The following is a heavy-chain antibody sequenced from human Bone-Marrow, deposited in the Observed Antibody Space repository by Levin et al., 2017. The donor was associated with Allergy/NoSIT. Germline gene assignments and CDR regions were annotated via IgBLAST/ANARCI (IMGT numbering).Heavy chain of an antibody. CDR2: INPNSGAT. J-gene: IGHJ3*01. CDR3: ARAGDGGGAFDS. CDR1: GYPFTDYF. V-gene: IGHV1-2*06. D-gene: IGHD5-24*01. Sequence: RGESLKISCRASGYPFTDYFLHWVRQAPGQGLEWVGRINPNSGATIYAESFQGRLTMTRDTSINTVYMDLSSLTSADTAVYYCARAGDGGGAFDSWGQGPMVTVS.